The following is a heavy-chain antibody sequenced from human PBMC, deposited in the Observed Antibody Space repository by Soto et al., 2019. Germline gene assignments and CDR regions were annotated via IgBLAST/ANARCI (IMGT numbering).Heavy chain of an antibody. CDR3: AREAKVSPFQDV. V-gene: IGHV3-48*01. CDR2: ISSSSSTI. D-gene: IGHD6-6*01. J-gene: IGHJ6*04. Sequence: GGSLRLSCAASGFTFSSYSMNWVRQAPGKGLEWVSYISSSSSTIYYANSVKGRFTISRDNAKNSLYLQMNSLRAEDTAVYYCAREAKVSPFQDVWGKGTTVTVSS. CDR1: GFTFSSYS.